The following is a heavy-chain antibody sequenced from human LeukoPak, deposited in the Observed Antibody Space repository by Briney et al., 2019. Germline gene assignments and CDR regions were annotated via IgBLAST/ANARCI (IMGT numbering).Heavy chain of an antibody. Sequence: SETLSLTCDVSGDFFRSYWWGWVRQPAGKGLEWIWRICATGSTKFNPSLKSRLTLSMDTSKNQFSLKLTSVTAADTAVYFCARQGYTASYYFLDSWSQGILVTVSS. D-gene: IGHD1-26*01. V-gene: IGHV4-4*07. CDR1: GDFFRSYW. CDR2: ICATGST. J-gene: IGHJ4*02. CDR3: ARQGYTASYYFLDS.